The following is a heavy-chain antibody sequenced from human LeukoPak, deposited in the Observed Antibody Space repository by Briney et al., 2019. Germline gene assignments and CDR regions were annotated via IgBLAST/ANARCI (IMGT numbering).Heavy chain of an antibody. J-gene: IGHJ4*02. D-gene: IGHD3-22*01. V-gene: IGHV4-59*11. CDR2: VYYSGST. Sequence: SETLSLTCTVSGDSISSHYWSWIRQPPGKGLEWIGYVYYSGSTNFNPSLKSRVTISVDTSKNQFSLKLSSVTAADAAMYYCARLYYDSSGQYYFDYWGQGTLVTVSS. CDR1: GDSISSHY. CDR3: ARLYYDSSGQYYFDY.